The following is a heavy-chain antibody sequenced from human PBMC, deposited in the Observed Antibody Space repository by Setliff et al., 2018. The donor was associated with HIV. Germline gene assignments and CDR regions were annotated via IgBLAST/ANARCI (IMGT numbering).Heavy chain of an antibody. CDR1: GFTFNTYS. D-gene: IGHD1-26*01. V-gene: IGHV3-48*01. J-gene: IGHJ4*02. CDR3: ARDPEPTGFSGSFGY. Sequence: QPGGSLRLSCAASGFTFNTYSMNWVRQAPGKGLEWVSYISSGSRTIYYADSVKGRFTISRDNAKNSLFLQMSRLRVEDTARYYCARDPEPTGFSGSFGYWGQGTLVTVSS. CDR2: ISSGSRTI.